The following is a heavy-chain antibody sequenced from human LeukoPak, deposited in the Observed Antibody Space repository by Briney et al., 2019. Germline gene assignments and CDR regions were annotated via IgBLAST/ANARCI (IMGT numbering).Heavy chain of an antibody. CDR3: ASAQTWLPDWFDP. Sequence: PSQTLSLTCTVSGGSISSGGYYWSWIRQHPGKGLEWIGYIYYSGSTYYNPSLKSRVTISVDTSKNQFSLKLSSVTAADTAVYYCASAQTWLPDWFDPWGQGTLVTVSS. V-gene: IGHV4-31*03. CDR1: GGSISSGGYY. D-gene: IGHD5-12*01. CDR2: IYYSGST. J-gene: IGHJ5*02.